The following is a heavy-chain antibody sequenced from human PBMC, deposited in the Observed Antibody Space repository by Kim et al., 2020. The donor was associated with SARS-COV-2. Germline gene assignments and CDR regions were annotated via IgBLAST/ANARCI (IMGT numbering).Heavy chain of an antibody. V-gene: IGHV3-21*01. CDR2: SSSSSYI. Sequence: SSSSSYIYYADSGKGRFTISRDNAKNSLYLQMNSLRAEDTAVYYCARTVDVWGQGTTVTVSS. J-gene: IGHJ6*02. CDR3: ARTVDV.